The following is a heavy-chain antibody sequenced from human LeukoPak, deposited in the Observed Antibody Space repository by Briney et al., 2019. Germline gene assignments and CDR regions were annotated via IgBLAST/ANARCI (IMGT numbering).Heavy chain of an antibody. J-gene: IGHJ4*02. CDR1: GGSISSGGYY. D-gene: IGHD3-10*01. V-gene: IGHV4-30-2*01. CDR3: ASSSYGSGKFDY. CDR2: IYHSGST. Sequence: PSETLSLTCTVSGGSISSGGYYWSWIRQPPGKGLEWIGYIYHSGSTYYNPSLKSRVTISVDRSKNQFSLKLSSVTAADTAVYYCASSSYGSGKFDYWGQGTLVTVSS.